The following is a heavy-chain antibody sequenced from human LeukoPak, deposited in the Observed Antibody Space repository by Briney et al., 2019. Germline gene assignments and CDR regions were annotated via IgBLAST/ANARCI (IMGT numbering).Heavy chain of an antibody. Sequence: ASVKVSCKASGYTFTGYYMHWVRQAPGQGLEWMGWINPNSGGTNYAQKFQGRVTLTRDTSISTAYMELSRLRSDDTAVYYCARDLVRWNYSDWFDPWGQGTLVTVSS. D-gene: IGHD1-7*01. V-gene: IGHV1-2*02. CDR3: ARDLVRWNYSDWFDP. CDR2: INPNSGGT. CDR1: GYTFTGYY. J-gene: IGHJ5*02.